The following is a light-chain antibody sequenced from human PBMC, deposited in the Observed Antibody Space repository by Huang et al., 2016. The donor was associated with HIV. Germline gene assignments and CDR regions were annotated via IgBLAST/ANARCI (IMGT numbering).Light chain of an antibody. CDR2: GAT. Sequence: EIVMTQSPATLSVSPGERVTRSCRASQSVGRNLAWYKQQSGQAPRLLIYGATSRPTGIPDRFSGSGSGTDFTLTISRLEPEDFAVYYCQQYVTSPITFGQGTRLEIK. CDR3: QQYVTSPIT. V-gene: IGKV3-20*01. J-gene: IGKJ5*01. CDR1: QSVGRN.